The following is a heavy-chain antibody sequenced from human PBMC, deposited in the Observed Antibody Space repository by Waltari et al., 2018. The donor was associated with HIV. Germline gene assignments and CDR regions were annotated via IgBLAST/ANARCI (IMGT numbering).Heavy chain of an antibody. CDR1: GFSLKLFD. D-gene: IGHD1-26*01. J-gene: IGHJ3*01. Sequence: VQLVESGGTLVEAGGSLRLSCFATGFSLKLFDIPWVRRSGGGTLEWVSAIGADGDTYFSASVKGRFTVSRDNGKNALNLHMSGLMSDDTATYYCARERQYSSARGEAFAVWGQGTVVIVSS. CDR3: ARERQYSSARGEAFAV. CDR2: IGADGDT. V-gene: IGHV3-13*01.